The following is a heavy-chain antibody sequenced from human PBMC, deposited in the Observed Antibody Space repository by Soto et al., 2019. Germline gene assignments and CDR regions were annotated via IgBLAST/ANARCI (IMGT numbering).Heavy chain of an antibody. V-gene: IGHV2-5*01. D-gene: IGHD6-6*01. J-gene: IGHJ3*01. CDR2: IYWSGDE. CDR1: GFSLSTSGVG. Sequence: SGPTLVNSTQTLTLTCSFYGFSLSTSGVGVGWVRQSPGKALEWLALIYWSGDEHYRPSLRSRLTITKDTSKNQVVLIMTNMDPVDTATYYCARGLATLPVFAFDVWGQGTTVTVSS. CDR3: ARGLATLPVFAFDV.